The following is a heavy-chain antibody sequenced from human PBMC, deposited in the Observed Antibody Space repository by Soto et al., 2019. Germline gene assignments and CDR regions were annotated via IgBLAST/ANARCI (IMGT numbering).Heavy chain of an antibody. D-gene: IGHD6-19*01. CDR3: AREEADSSADLIDP. CDR1: GFTFSSYW. CDR2: IKQDGSEK. Sequence: EVQLVESGGGLVQPGGSLRLSCAASGFTFSSYWMSWVRQAPGKGLEWVANIKQDGSEKYYVDSVKGRFTISRDNAKNSLYLQMSSLRAEDPAVYYCAREEADSSADLIDPWGQGTLVTVSS. V-gene: IGHV3-7*01. J-gene: IGHJ5*02.